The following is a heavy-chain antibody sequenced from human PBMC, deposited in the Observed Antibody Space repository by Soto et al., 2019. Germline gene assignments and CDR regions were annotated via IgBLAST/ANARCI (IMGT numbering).Heavy chain of an antibody. D-gene: IGHD3-22*01. CDR2: IYHTGPT. CDR3: SRGRIYYDSSGDSWLDP. V-gene: IGHV4-30-2*01. Sequence: SETLSLTCTVSGCPITSGDYSWPWIRQPPGKGLEWIGYIYHTGPTYYNMSLKSRVTISVDRSKNQFSLNLSSVNAAASAVYYCSRGRIYYDSSGDSWLDPCSQRTLVTVHS. CDR1: GCPITSGDYS. J-gene: IGHJ5*02.